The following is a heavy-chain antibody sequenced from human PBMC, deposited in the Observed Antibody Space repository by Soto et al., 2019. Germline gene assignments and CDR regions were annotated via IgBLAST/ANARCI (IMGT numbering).Heavy chain of an antibody. CDR1: GGTFSSYA. CDR3: AREWGSYGDPTNNWFDP. V-gene: IGHV1-69*13. D-gene: IGHD4-17*01. CDR2: IIPIFGTA. J-gene: IGHJ5*02. Sequence: GGSVKVSCKASGGTFSSYAISWVRQAPGQGLEWMGGIIPIFGTANYAQKFQGRVTITADESTGTAYMELSSLRSEDAAVYYCAREWGSYGDPTNNWFDPWGQGTLVTVSS.